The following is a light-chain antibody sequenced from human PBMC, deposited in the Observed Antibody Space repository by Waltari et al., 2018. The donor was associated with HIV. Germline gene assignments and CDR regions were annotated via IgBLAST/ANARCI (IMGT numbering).Light chain of an antibody. Sequence: QSALTQPASVSGSPGQSITISCTGTRSDVGNYNLVSWYQQNPGKAPKLIIFEVTKRPSGVSDRFSGSKSGNTASLTISGLQAEDEADYYCCSYAGSRTFLFGGGTKVTV. V-gene: IGLV2-23*02. CDR2: EVT. CDR1: RSDVGNYNL. CDR3: CSYAGSRTFL. J-gene: IGLJ2*01.